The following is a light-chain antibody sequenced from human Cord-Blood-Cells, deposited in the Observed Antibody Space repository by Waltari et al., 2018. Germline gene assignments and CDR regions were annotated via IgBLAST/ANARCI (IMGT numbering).Light chain of an antibody. Sequence: EIVLTQSPGTLSLSTGERATLSCRASQSVSSSYLAWYQQNPGQAPRLLIYGASSRATCIPGRFSGSGAGTDFTLTISRLEPEDFAVYYCQQYGSSITFGQGTRLEIK. CDR2: GAS. V-gene: IGKV3-20*01. J-gene: IGKJ5*01. CDR3: QQYGSSIT. CDR1: QSVSSSY.